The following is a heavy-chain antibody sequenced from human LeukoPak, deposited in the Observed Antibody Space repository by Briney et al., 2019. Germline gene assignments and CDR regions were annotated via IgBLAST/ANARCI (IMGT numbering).Heavy chain of an antibody. CDR1: GFTFSSHF. Sequence: GGSLRLSCAASGFTFSSHFMNWVRQAPGKGLEWVSSITNSGSSAFYADSLKGRFTISRDNAKNSLYLQLNSLRPEDTAVYYCARERYSRSSHDALDLWGQGTVVTVSS. CDR2: ITNSGSSA. CDR3: ARERYSRSSHDALDL. J-gene: IGHJ3*01. D-gene: IGHD6-6*01. V-gene: IGHV3-21*06.